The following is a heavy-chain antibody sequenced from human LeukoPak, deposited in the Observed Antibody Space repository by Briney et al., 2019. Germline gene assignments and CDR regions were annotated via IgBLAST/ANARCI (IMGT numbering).Heavy chain of an antibody. CDR2: IYYSGSN. Sequence: SETLSLTCTVSGGSISSYYWSWLRQPPGKGLVWIGYIYYSGSNNYNPSLKSRVTRAVDTSKNQFSLKLSSVTAADTAVYYCARVNFPYYYDSSGYYYFDYWGQGTLVTVSS. J-gene: IGHJ4*02. CDR3: ARVNFPYYYDSSGYYYFDY. V-gene: IGHV4-59*01. D-gene: IGHD3-22*01. CDR1: GGSISSYY.